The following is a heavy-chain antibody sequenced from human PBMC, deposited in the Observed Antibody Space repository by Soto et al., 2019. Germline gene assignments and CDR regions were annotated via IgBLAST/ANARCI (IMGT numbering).Heavy chain of an antibody. CDR1: GYTFIISA. CDR2: INANNGNT. Sequence: ASVKVSCKASGYTFIISAINWVRQATGQRLEWMGWINANNGNTKYSQKFQGRVTITRDTSASTAYMELSSLRSEDTAVYYCARTVGYYYGMDVWGQGTTVTVSS. D-gene: IGHD4-17*01. V-gene: IGHV1-3*01. CDR3: ARTVGYYYGMDV. J-gene: IGHJ6*02.